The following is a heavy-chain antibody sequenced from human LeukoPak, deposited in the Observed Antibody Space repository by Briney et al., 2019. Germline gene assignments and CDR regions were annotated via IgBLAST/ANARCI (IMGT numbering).Heavy chain of an antibody. D-gene: IGHD4-17*01. J-gene: IGHJ5*02. CDR2: INHSGST. V-gene: IGHV4-34*01. Sequence: SETLSLTCAVYGGSFSGYYWSWIRQPPGRGLEWIGEINHSGSTNYNPSLKSRVTISVDTSKNQFSLKLSSVTAADTAVYYCARKTRSMTTVTPGKFDPCGQGTLVTVSS. CDR3: ARKTRSMTTVTPGKFDP. CDR1: GGSFSGYY.